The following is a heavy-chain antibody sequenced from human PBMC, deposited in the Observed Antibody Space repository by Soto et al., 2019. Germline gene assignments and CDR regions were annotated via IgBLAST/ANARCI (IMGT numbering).Heavy chain of an antibody. Sequence: PGGSLRLSCAASGFTFSSYSMDWVRQAPGKGLEWVSSISSSSSYIYYADSVKGRLTISRDNAKNSLYLQMNSLRAEDTAVYYCAREGSNCSGGSCYALAFDIWGQGTMVTVSS. CDR3: AREGSNCSGGSCYALAFDI. D-gene: IGHD2-15*01. CDR2: ISSSSSYI. CDR1: GFTFSSYS. J-gene: IGHJ3*02. V-gene: IGHV3-21*01.